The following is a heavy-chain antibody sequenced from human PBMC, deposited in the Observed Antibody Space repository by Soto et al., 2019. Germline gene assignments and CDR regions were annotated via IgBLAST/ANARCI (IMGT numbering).Heavy chain of an antibody. CDR2: ISGSGGST. D-gene: IGHD6-19*01. J-gene: IGHJ6*02. CDR3: ARARRDSSGWPRDYYYYGMDV. Sequence: PVGSLRLSCAASGCTCSSYAGSWVRQAPGTGLEWVSAISGSGGSTYYADSVKGRFTISRDNSKNTLYLQMNSLRAEDTAVYYCARARRDSSGWPRDYYYYGMDVWGQGTTVTVSS. CDR1: GCTCSSYA. V-gene: IGHV3-23*01.